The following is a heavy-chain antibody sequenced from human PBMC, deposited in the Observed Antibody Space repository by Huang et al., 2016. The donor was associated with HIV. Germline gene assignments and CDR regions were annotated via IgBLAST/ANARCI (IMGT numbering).Heavy chain of an antibody. CDR2: FAPEHGET. V-gene: IGHV1-24*01. J-gene: IGHJ3*02. CDR3: AAGYDTYYDI. D-gene: IGHD2-21*01. CDR1: GYTLTELS. Sequence: QVQLVQSGAEVKKPGASVKVSCKVSGYTLTELSIHWVRQAPGKGVDWMGGFAPEHGETSYAQNFQGRVTMTEDTSTDTAYMELHSLRPEDTAVYYCAAGYDTYYDIWGQGTMVIASS.